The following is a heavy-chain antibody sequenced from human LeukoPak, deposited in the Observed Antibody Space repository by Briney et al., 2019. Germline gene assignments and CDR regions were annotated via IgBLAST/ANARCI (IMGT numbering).Heavy chain of an antibody. CDR2: ISSSGSTI. Sequence: GGSLRLSCAASGFTFCDYYMMWLRHAPGKGRVGFIYISSSGSTIYYADSVKGRFTISRDNAKNSLYLQMNSLRAEDTAVYYCARENNVVVIAYPPFDYWGQGTLVTVSS. CDR3: ARENNVVVIAYPPFDY. CDR1: GFTFCDYY. J-gene: IGHJ4*02. V-gene: IGHV3-11*04. D-gene: IGHD2-21*01.